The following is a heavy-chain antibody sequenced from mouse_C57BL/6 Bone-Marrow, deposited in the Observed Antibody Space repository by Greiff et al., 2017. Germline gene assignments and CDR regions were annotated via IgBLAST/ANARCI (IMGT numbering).Heavy chain of an antibody. J-gene: IGHJ2*01. Sequence: EVMLVESGGDLVKPGGSLKLSCAASGFTFSSYGMSWVRQTPEKRLEWVATISGGGGNTYYPDSVKGRFTISRDNAKNTLYLQMSSLRSEDTALYYCARGYYYGSSLYFDYWGQGTTLTVSS. CDR3: ARGYYYGSSLYFDY. D-gene: IGHD1-1*01. V-gene: IGHV5-9*01. CDR1: GFTFSSYG. CDR2: ISGGGGNT.